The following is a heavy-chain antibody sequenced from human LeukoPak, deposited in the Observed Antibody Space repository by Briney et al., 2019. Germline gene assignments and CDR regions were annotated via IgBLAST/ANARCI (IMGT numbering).Heavy chain of an antibody. D-gene: IGHD3-22*01. Sequence: SETLSLTCTVSGGSISSYYWSWIRQVPGKGLEWIAYIYYIGSTDYNPSLKSRVTISVDTSKNQFSLKLTSVTAADTAVYYCAREYYYYESTGYQYYFDSWGQGTLVTVSS. V-gene: IGHV4-59*12. CDR1: GGSISSYY. CDR2: IYYIGST. CDR3: AREYYYYESTGYQYYFDS. J-gene: IGHJ4*02.